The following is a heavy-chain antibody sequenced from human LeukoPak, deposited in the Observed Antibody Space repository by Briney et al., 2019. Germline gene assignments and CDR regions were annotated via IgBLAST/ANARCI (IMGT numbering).Heavy chain of an antibody. J-gene: IGHJ4*02. CDR2: ISSSGSTI. D-gene: IGHD3-9*01. Sequence: GGSLRLSCAASGFTFSSYEMNWVRQAPGKGLERVSYISSSGSTIYYADSVKGRFTISRDNAKNSLYLQMNSLRAEDTAVYYCARDMGGYYYDILTGYSWDYWGQGTLVTVSS. CDR3: ARDMGGYYYDILTGYSWDY. CDR1: GFTFSSYE. V-gene: IGHV3-48*03.